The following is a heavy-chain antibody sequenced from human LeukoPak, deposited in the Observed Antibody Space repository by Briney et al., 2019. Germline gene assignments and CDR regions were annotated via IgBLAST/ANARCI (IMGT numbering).Heavy chain of an antibody. CDR3: AKALERDYYDSSGPTDY. D-gene: IGHD3-22*01. CDR1: GFTFDDYA. V-gene: IGHV3-9*01. CDR2: ISWNSGSI. Sequence: PGGSLRLSCAASGFTFDDYAMHWVRQAPGKGLEWVSGISWNSGSIGYADSVKGRFTISRDNAKNSLYLQMNSLRAEDTALYYCAKALERDYYDSSGPTDYWGQGTLVTVSS. J-gene: IGHJ4*02.